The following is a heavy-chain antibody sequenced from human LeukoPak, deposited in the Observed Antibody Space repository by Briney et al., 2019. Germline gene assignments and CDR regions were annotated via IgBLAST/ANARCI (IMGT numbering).Heavy chain of an antibody. CDR3: ARGAPLTLDVFDI. J-gene: IGHJ3*02. CDR1: GFTVSSNY. Sequence: GGSLRLSCAASGFTVSSNYMSWVRQAPGKGLEWVAVIYSGDSTYYVDSVKGRFTISRDNSKNTLYLRMNSLRAEDTAVYYCARGAPLTLDVFDIWGQGTMVTVSS. CDR2: IYSGDST. V-gene: IGHV3-53*01.